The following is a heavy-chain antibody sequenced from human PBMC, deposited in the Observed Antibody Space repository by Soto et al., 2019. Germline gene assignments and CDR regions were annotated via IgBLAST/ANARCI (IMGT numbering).Heavy chain of an antibody. V-gene: IGHV1-2*04. J-gene: IGHJ6*03. CDR3: ARDSNGYDWPYYYYYMDV. D-gene: IGHD5-12*01. Sequence: ASVKVSCKASGYTFTGYYMHWVRQAPGQGLEWMGWINPNSGGTNYAQKFQGWVTMTRDTSISTSYMELSRLRSDDTAVYYCARDSNGYDWPYYYYYMDVWGKGTTVTVPS. CDR1: GYTFTGYY. CDR2: INPNSGGT.